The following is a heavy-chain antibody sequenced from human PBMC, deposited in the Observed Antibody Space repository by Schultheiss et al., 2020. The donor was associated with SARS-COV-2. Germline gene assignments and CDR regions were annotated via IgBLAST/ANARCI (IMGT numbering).Heavy chain of an antibody. CDR1: GGSISSYY. Sequence: SETLSLTCTVSGGSISSYYWSWIRQPPGKGLEWIGYIYYSGSTYYNPSLKSRVTISVDTSKNQFSLKLSSVTAADTAVYYCARVRSSSWEYYFDYWGQGTLVTVSS. CDR2: IYYSGST. V-gene: IGHV4-59*01. CDR3: ARVRSSSWEYYFDY. J-gene: IGHJ4*02. D-gene: IGHD6-13*01.